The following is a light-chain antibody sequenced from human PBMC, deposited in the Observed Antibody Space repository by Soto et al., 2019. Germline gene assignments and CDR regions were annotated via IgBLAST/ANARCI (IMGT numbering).Light chain of an antibody. CDR1: QSVSSY. CDR3: QQRSNWPPS. CDR2: DAS. Sequence: EIVLTQSLATLSLSPGERATLSCRASQSVSSYLAWSQQKPGQAPRLLIYDASNRATGIPARFSGSGSGKHFTLTIRSLEPEDFAVYYCQQRSNWPPSFGGGTKVAIK. J-gene: IGKJ4*01. V-gene: IGKV3-11*01.